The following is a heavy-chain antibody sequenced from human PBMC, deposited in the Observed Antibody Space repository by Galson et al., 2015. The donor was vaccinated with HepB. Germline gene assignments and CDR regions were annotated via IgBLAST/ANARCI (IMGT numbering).Heavy chain of an antibody. CDR1: GYSFTSYW. V-gene: IGHV5-51*01. D-gene: IGHD6-19*01. Sequence: QSGAEVKKPGESLKISCKGSGYSFTSYWIGWVRQMPGKGLEWMGIIYPGDSDTRYSPSFQGQVTISADKSISTAYLQWSSLKASDTAMYYCARQMGIAVAGYDAFDIWGQGTMVTVSS. CDR3: ARQMGIAVAGYDAFDI. CDR2: IYPGDSDT. J-gene: IGHJ3*02.